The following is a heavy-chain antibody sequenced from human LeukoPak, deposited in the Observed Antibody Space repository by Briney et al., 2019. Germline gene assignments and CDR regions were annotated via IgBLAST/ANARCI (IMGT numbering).Heavy chain of an antibody. CDR2: INHSGST. CDR3: ARDGEYCSGGSCYPY. D-gene: IGHD2-15*01. CDR1: GGSFSGYY. V-gene: IGHV4-34*01. J-gene: IGHJ4*02. Sequence: SETLSLTCAVYGGSFSGYYWSWIRQPPGKGLEWIGEINHSGSTNYNPSLKSRVTISVETSKNQFSLKLSSVTAADTAVYYCARDGEYCSGGSCYPYWGQGTLVTVSS.